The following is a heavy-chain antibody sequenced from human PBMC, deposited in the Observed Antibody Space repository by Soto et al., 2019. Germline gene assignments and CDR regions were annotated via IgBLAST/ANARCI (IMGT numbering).Heavy chain of an antibody. CDR1: GGSVSIGDYL. Sequence: SETLSLTCSVFGGSVSIGDYLWSWIRQRPGKGLEWIGYIHDSGNTYYNPSLKSRVTISLDTSKNQFSLKVTSMTAADTAVYFCARTRGGDSGDYASLFDRWGQGNLVTVSS. CDR2: IHDSGNT. D-gene: IGHD4-17*01. CDR3: ARTRGGDSGDYASLFDR. J-gene: IGHJ5*02. V-gene: IGHV4-30-4*01.